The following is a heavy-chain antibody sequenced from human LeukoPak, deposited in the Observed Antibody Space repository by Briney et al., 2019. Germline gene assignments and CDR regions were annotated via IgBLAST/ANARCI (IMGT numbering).Heavy chain of an antibody. CDR1: GFTFGSYS. J-gene: IGHJ4*02. Sequence: GGSLRLSCAASGFTFGSYSMNWVRQAPGKGLEWVSSISSSSSYIYYADSVKGRFTISRDNAKNSLYLQMNSLRAEDTAVYYCAKYGSGSYSIDYWGQGTLVTVSS. CDR2: ISSSSSYI. CDR3: AKYGSGSYSIDY. D-gene: IGHD3-10*01. V-gene: IGHV3-21*01.